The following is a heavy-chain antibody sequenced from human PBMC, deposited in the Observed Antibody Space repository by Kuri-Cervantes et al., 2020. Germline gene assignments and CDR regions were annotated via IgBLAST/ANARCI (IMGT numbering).Heavy chain of an antibody. Sequence: GESLKISCAGSGFTFSNQVMHWVRQAPGKGLEWVAVDGSNKYYADSVKGRFTISRDNSKNTLYLQMNSLRAEDTAVYYCAKGGSSGTDYWGQGTLVTVSS. D-gene: IGHD3-22*01. V-gene: IGHV3-30-3*01. CDR3: AKGGSSGTDY. CDR1: GFTFSNQV. CDR2: DGSNK. J-gene: IGHJ4*02.